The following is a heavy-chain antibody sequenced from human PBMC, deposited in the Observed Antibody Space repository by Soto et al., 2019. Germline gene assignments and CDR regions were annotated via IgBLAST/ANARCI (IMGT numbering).Heavy chain of an antibody. CDR2: IYPGDSDT. Sequence: GESLKISCKGSGYSFTSYWIGWVRQMPGKGLEWMGIIYPGDSDTRYSPSFQGQVTISADKSISTAYLQWSSLKASDTAMYYCARLRYGDARYYYGMGVWGQGTTVTVSS. CDR3: ARLRYGDARYYYGMGV. D-gene: IGHD4-17*01. V-gene: IGHV5-51*01. J-gene: IGHJ6*02. CDR1: GYSFTSYW.